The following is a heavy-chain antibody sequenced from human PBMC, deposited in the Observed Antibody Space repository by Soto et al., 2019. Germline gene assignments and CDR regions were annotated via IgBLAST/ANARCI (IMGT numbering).Heavy chain of an antibody. CDR2: ISYDGSNK. V-gene: IGHV3-30-3*01. CDR1: GFTFSSYA. CDR3: ARVGRLHYFDY. D-gene: IGHD4-17*01. Sequence: QVQLVESGGGVVQPGRSLRLSCAASGFTFSSYAMHWVRQAPGKGLEWVAVISYDGSNKYYADSVKGRFTISRDNSKNTLFLQMNSLRAEGTAVYYCARVGRLHYFDYWGQGTLVTVSS. J-gene: IGHJ4*02.